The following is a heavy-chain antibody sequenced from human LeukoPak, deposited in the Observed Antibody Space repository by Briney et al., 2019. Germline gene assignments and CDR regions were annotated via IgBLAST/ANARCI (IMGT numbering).Heavy chain of an antibody. Sequence: PGGSLRLSCAASGFTVSSNYMSWVRQAPGKGLEWVSVIYSGGSTYYADSVKGRFTISRDNSKNTLYLQMNSLRAEDTAVYYCAKCTSGYRCAFDIWGQGTMVTVSS. J-gene: IGHJ3*02. CDR1: GFTVSSNY. D-gene: IGHD5-18*01. CDR3: AKCTSGYRCAFDI. CDR2: IYSGGST. V-gene: IGHV3-53*01.